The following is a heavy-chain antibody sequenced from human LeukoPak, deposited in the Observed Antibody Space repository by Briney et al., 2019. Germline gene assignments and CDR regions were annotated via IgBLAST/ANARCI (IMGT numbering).Heavy chain of an antibody. CDR3: ARDLNTAMVIEY. CDR1: GFTFSNYW. J-gene: IGHJ4*02. V-gene: IGHV3-74*01. CDR2: INSDGSST. Sequence: PGGSMRLSCAVSGFTFSNYWMHWVRQAPGKGLVWVSRINSDGSSTSYADAVKGRFTNSRDNAKNTLYLQMKSLRGDDTAVYYCARDLNTAMVIEYWGQGTLVTVSS. D-gene: IGHD5-18*01.